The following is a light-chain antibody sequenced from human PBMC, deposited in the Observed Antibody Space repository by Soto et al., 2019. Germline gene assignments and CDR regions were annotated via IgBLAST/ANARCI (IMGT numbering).Light chain of an antibody. CDR1: RDVGSD. CDR3: QHYNSYSEA. Sequence: ATQMTQSPSSRSASVLDRITITCRASRDVGSDLSWYQQKPGKAPTLLIYAASNLPSGVPSRFRGSRSGTEFTLTISSLQPDDFATYYCQHYNSYSEAFGRGTKV. V-gene: IGKV1-6*01. CDR2: AAS. J-gene: IGKJ1*01.